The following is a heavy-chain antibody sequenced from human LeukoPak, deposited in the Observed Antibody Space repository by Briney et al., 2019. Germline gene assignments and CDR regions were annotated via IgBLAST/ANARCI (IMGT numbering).Heavy chain of an antibody. V-gene: IGHV4-39*07. D-gene: IGHD3-10*01. CDR3: ARDLHGSMDV. CDR1: GFTFSSYS. J-gene: IGHJ6*02. Sequence: GSLRLSCAASGFTFSSYSMNWIRQPPGKGLEWIGSIYYSGSTYYNPSLKSRVTISVDTSKNQFSLKLSSVTAADTAVYYCARDLHGSMDVWGQGTTVTVSS. CDR2: IYYSGST.